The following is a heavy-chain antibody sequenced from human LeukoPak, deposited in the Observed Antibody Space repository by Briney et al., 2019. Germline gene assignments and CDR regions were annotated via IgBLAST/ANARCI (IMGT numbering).Heavy chain of an antibody. Sequence: GRSLRLSCAASGFTFSSYAMHWVRQAPGKGLEWVAVISYDGSNKYYADSVKGRFTISRDNSKNTLYLQMNSLRAEDTAVYYCARDSGSSGYYLEYFQHWGQGTLVTVSS. CDR3: ARDSGSSGYYLEYFQH. CDR1: GFTFSSYA. J-gene: IGHJ1*01. D-gene: IGHD3-22*01. CDR2: ISYDGSNK. V-gene: IGHV3-30*04.